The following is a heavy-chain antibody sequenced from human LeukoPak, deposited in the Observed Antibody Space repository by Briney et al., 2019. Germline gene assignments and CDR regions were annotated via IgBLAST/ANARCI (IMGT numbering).Heavy chain of an antibody. CDR2: IYYSGST. D-gene: IGHD4-17*01. J-gene: IGHJ5*02. CDR3: AREVKSPVTIFDP. V-gene: IGHV4-31*03. CDR1: GGSISSGGYY. Sequence: KPSETLSLTCTVSGGSISSGGYYWRWIRQHPGKGLEWIGYIYYSGSTYYNPSLKSRVTISVDTSKNLFSLKLSSVTAADTAVYYCAREVKSPVTIFDPWGQGTLVTVSS.